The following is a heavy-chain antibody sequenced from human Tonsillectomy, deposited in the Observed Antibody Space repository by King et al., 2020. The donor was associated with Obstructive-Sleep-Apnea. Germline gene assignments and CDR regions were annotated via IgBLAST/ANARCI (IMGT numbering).Heavy chain of an antibody. Sequence: QLVQSGAEVKKPGESLRSSCKGSGYSFTSYWSSWGRQMPGKGLELNGRIDPSDPYTNYSPPFQGHVTISADKSISPAYLQWGSLKASDTAMYYCARHYYGSGSYYGDAFDIWGQGTMVTVSS. CDR1: GYSFTSYW. J-gene: IGHJ3*02. D-gene: IGHD3-10*01. CDR2: IDPSDPYT. CDR3: ARHYYGSGSYYGDAFDI. V-gene: IGHV5-10-1*01.